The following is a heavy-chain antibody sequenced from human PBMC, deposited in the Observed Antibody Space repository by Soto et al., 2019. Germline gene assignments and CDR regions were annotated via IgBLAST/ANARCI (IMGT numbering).Heavy chain of an antibody. CDR1: GGTFSIYA. Sequence: GASVKVSCKASGGTFSIYAIGWVRQAPGQGLEWMGGIIPIFGTANYAQKFQGRVTITADESTSTAYMELSSLRSEDTAVYYCARTTDYYDSSGYCGAFDIWGQGTMVTVSS. CDR3: ARTTDYYDSSGYCGAFDI. D-gene: IGHD3-22*01. V-gene: IGHV1-69*13. CDR2: IIPIFGTA. J-gene: IGHJ3*02.